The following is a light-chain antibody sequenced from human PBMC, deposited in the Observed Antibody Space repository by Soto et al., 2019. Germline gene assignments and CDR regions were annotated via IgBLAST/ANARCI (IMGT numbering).Light chain of an antibody. J-gene: IGLJ2*01. CDR2: DVS. CDR3: SSYSRSSTHVV. V-gene: IGLV2-14*01. CDR1: SSDVGGYNY. Sequence: QSVLTQPASVSGSPGQSITISCTGTSSDVGGYNYVSWYQQHPGKAPKLMIYDVSNRPSGVSNRFSGSKSGNTASLTISGLQAEEESDYYCSSYSRSSTHVVFGGGTQLTVL.